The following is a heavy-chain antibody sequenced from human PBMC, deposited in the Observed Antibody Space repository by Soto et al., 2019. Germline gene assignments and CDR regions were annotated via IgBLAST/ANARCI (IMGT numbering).Heavy chain of an antibody. D-gene: IGHD5-18*01. CDR1: GFTFSSYG. CDR3: ASSGYSYGYVEGLGYYYGMDV. Sequence: PGGSLRLSCAASGFTFSSYGMHWVRQAPGKGLEWVAVIWYDGSNKYYADSVKGRFTISRDNSKNTLYLQMNSLRAEDTAVYYCASSGYSYGYVEGLGYYYGMDVWGQGTTVTVSS. CDR2: IWYDGSNK. J-gene: IGHJ6*02. V-gene: IGHV3-33*01.